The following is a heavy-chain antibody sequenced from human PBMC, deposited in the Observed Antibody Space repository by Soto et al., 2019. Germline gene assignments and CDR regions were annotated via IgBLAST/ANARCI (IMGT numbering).Heavy chain of an antibody. Sequence: PAGSVRLSCAASGLTVSSYAMSWVRQAPGKGLEWVSTFSGTGGYTYYTDSVKGRFTISRDESKNTLFLHMNSLRAADTAVYYCARGQRALITYGPFDPWGQGTLVTVSS. V-gene: IGHV3-23*01. J-gene: IGHJ5*02. CDR1: GLTVSSYA. D-gene: IGHD4-17*01. CDR3: ARGQRALITYGPFDP. CDR2: FSGTGGYT.